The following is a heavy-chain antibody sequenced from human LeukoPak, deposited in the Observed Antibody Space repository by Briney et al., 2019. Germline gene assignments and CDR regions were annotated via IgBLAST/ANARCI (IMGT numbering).Heavy chain of an antibody. CDR1: GGSFSGYY. V-gene: IGHV4-34*01. J-gene: IGHJ4*02. Sequence: SETLSLTCAVYGGSFSGYYWSWIRQPPGKGLEWIGEINHSGSTNYNPSLKSRVTISVDTSKNQFSLKLSSVTAADTALYYCASARSGYYHFDYWGQGTLVTVPS. CDR3: ASARSGYYHFDY. CDR2: INHSGST. D-gene: IGHD3-22*01.